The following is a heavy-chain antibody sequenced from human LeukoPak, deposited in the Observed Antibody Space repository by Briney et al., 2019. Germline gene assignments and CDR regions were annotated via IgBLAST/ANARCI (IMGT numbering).Heavy chain of an antibody. Sequence: GASVKVSCKASGYTFTSYAMHWVRQAPGQRLEWMGWINAGNGNTKYSQKFQGRVTITRDTSASTAYMELSSLRSEDTAVYYCARAGVYYYDSSGYYYFDYWGQGTLVTVSS. CDR2: INAGNGNT. V-gene: IGHV1-3*01. CDR1: GYTFTSYA. CDR3: ARAGVYYYDSSGYYYFDY. D-gene: IGHD3-22*01. J-gene: IGHJ4*02.